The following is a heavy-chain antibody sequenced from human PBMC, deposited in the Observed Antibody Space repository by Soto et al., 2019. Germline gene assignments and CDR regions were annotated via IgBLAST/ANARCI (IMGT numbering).Heavy chain of an antibody. CDR1: GFTFSSYG. CDR3: AKDGYGDYGWALDY. Sequence: GGSLRLSCAASGFTFSSYGMHWVRQAPGKGLEWVAVISYDGSNKYYADSVKGRFTISRDNSKNTLYLQMNSLRAEDTAVYYCAKDGYGDYGWALDYWGQGTLVTVSS. D-gene: IGHD4-17*01. J-gene: IGHJ4*02. V-gene: IGHV3-30*18. CDR2: ISYDGSNK.